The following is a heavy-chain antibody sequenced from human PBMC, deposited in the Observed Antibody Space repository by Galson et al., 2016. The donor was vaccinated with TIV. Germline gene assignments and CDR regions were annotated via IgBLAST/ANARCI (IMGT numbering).Heavy chain of an antibody. CDR1: GDSVSSNRAA. CDR2: TYYRSEWYT. D-gene: IGHD5-18*01. CDR3: PRERGVMDTGFDI. J-gene: IGHJ4*02. Sequence: CAISGDSVSSNRAAWNWIRQSSLRGLEWLGKTYYRSEWYTEYAESVKSRISINPDTSNNQVSLQLKFVTPEDTALYFWPRERGVMDTGFDIWGQGALVTVSS. V-gene: IGHV6-1*01.